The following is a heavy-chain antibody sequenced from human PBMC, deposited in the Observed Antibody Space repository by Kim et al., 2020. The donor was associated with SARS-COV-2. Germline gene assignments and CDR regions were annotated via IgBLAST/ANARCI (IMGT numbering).Heavy chain of an antibody. J-gene: IGHJ3*02. D-gene: IGHD3-3*01. V-gene: IGHV1-69*13. CDR1: GGTFSSYA. CDR3: ARHYDFWSGYYDAFDI. CDR2: IIPIFGTA. Sequence: SVKVSCKASGGTFSSYAISWVRQAPGQGLEWMGGIIPIFGTANYAQKFQGRVTITADESTSTAYMELSSLRSEDTAVYYCARHYDFWSGYYDAFDIWGQGTMVTVSS.